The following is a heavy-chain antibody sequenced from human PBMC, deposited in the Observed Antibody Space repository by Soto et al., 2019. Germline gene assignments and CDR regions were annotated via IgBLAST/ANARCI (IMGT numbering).Heavy chain of an antibody. CDR1: GGSISSRSYY. D-gene: IGHD6-19*01. V-gene: IGHV4-39*01. CDR2: ISYGGST. Sequence: PSETLSLTCTVSGGSISSRSYYWGWIRQPPGKGLEWIGTISYGGSTFYNPSLKSRVTISLDTSKNHFSLKLSSVTVADTAVYYCAPYPRDSSGWLPFEYWGQGTLVTVSS. J-gene: IGHJ4*02. CDR3: APYPRDSSGWLPFEY.